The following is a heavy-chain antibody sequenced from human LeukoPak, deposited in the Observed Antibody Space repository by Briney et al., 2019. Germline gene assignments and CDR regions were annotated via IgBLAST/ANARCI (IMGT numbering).Heavy chain of an antibody. CDR1: GYTFTSYD. V-gene: IGHV1-8*01. J-gene: IGHJ4*02. Sequence: ASVTVSCTASGYTFTSYDINWVRQATGQGLEWMGWMNPNSGNTGYAQKFQGRVTMTRNTSISTAYMELSSLRSEDTAVYYCARRYSSGWYYDYWGQGTLVTVSS. CDR2: MNPNSGNT. CDR3: ARRYSSGWYYDY. D-gene: IGHD6-19*01.